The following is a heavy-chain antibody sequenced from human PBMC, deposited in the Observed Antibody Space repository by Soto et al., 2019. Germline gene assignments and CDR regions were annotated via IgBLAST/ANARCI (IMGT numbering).Heavy chain of an antibody. D-gene: IGHD1-26*01. Sequence: VQLRQSGPGLVKPSGTLSLTCAVSGGSISSSNWWTWVRQAPGKGLEWIGDIYHSGNTYYNPSPKSRVTLTVDKSNNHFSLKLTSVTAADTAVYYCATLPPRVVASLLPIPTWGQGTLVTVSS. CDR3: ATLPPRVVASLLPIPT. CDR1: GGSISSSNW. J-gene: IGHJ5*02. V-gene: IGHV4-4*02. CDR2: IYHSGNT.